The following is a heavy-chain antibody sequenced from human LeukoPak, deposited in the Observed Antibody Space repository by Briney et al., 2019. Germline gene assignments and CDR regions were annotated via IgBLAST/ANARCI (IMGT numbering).Heavy chain of an antibody. J-gene: IGHJ4*02. V-gene: IGHV1-58*01. CDR1: GFAFTSSA. CDR2: IVVGSGNT. Sequence: SVKVSCKASGFAFTSSAVQWVRQARGQRLEWIGWIVVGSGNTNYAQKFQERVTITRDMSTSTAYMELSSLRSEDTAVYYCAADEGYSGGYYPPPADYWGQGTLVTVSS. D-gene: IGHD1-26*01. CDR3: AADEGYSGGYYPPPADY.